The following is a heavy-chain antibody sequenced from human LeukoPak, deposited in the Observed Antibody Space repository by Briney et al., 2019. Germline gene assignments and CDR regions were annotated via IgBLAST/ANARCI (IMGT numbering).Heavy chain of an antibody. D-gene: IGHD1-26*01. Sequence: PGRSLRLSCAASGFTFSSYGMSWVRQAPGKGLEWVSAISGSGGSTYYADSVKGRFTISRDNSKNTLYLQMNSLRAEDTAVYYCAKRGGSYYYFDYWGQGTLVTVSS. CDR2: ISGSGGST. CDR1: GFTFSSYG. V-gene: IGHV3-23*01. J-gene: IGHJ4*02. CDR3: AKRGGSYYYFDY.